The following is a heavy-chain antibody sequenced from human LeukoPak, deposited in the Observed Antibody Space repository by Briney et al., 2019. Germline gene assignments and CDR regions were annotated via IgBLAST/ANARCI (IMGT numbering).Heavy chain of an antibody. CDR3: AGSTYDNWFDP. J-gene: IGHJ5*02. Sequence: PSETLSLTRTVSGGSISSSSYYCGWIRQPPGKGLEWIGSIYHSGSTYYNPSLKSRVTLSVETSKNQFSLKLSSVTAADTAVYYCAGSTYDNWFDPWGQGTLVTVSS. CDR2: IYHSGST. V-gene: IGHV4-39*01. D-gene: IGHD2-8*01. CDR1: GGSISSSSYY.